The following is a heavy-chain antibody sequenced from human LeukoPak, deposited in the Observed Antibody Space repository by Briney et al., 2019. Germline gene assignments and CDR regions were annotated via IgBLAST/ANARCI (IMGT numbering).Heavy chain of an antibody. Sequence: GGSLRLSCAASGFTFSSYSMNWVRQAPGKGLEWLSYISSSSSNMYYADSVKGRFTISRDNAENSLYLQMSSLGDDDTAVYYCAKDRGSSSAIDYWGQGTLVTVSS. CDR2: ISSSSSNM. CDR3: AKDRGSSSAIDY. J-gene: IGHJ4*02. V-gene: IGHV3-48*02. CDR1: GFTFSSYS. D-gene: IGHD6-6*01.